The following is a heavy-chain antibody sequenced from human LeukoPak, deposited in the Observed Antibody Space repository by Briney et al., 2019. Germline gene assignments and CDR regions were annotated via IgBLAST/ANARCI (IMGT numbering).Heavy chain of an antibody. D-gene: IGHD5-12*01. J-gene: IGHJ5*02. CDR2: INPNSGGT. CDR3: ARQQWLRLSENWFDP. Sequence: APVKVSCKASGYTFTGYYMHWVRQAPGQGLEWMGWINPNSGGTNYAQKFQGRVTMTRDTSVSTAYMELSRLRSDDTAVYYCARQQWLRLSENWFDPWGQGTLVTVSS. CDR1: GYTFTGYY. V-gene: IGHV1-2*02.